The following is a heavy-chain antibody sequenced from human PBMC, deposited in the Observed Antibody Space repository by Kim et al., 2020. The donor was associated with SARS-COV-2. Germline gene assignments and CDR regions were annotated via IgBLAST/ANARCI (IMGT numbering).Heavy chain of an antibody. J-gene: IGHJ3*02. D-gene: IGHD3-22*01. Sequence: GGSLRLSCAASGFTFSSYWMHWVRQAPGKGLVWVPRINSDGSSTSYADSVKGRFTISRDNAKNTLYLQMNSLRAEDTAVYYCARPTGPEYYYDSSGYYSALDAFDIWGQGTMVTVSS. V-gene: IGHV3-74*01. CDR2: INSDGSST. CDR3: ARPTGPEYYYDSSGYYSALDAFDI. CDR1: GFTFSSYW.